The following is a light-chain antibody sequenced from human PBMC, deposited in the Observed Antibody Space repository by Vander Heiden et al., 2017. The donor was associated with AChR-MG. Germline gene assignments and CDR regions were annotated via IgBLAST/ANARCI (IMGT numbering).Light chain of an antibody. Sequence: IVLTQSPGTLSLSPGETVTLSCRARQIISSNYLTWYQHRPGQAPTLLIYDASNRASGIPARFSGSGSGTDFTLTISRLESEDFAVYYCHQYANSPRTFGQGTRVEI. CDR3: HQYANSPRT. CDR1: QIISSNY. V-gene: IGKV3-20*01. CDR2: DAS. J-gene: IGKJ1*01.